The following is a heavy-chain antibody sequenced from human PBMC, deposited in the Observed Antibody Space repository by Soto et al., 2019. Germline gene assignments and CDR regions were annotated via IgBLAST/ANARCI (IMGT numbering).Heavy chain of an antibody. CDR1: GFGFTFSTSA. CDR3: AKDRSPIFGVAEIFDY. CDR2: FRESGGTT. D-gene: IGHD3-3*01. Sequence: HPGGSLRLSCAASGFGFTFSTSAMSWVRQAPGKGLEWVSTFRESGGTTHYANSVKGRFTISRDTSKNMLYLQMNSLRAEDTAVYYYAKDRSPIFGVAEIFDYWGQGTLVTVSS. V-gene: IGHV3-23*01. J-gene: IGHJ4*02.